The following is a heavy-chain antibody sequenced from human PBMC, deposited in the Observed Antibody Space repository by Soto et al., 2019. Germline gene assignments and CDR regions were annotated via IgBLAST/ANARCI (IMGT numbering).Heavy chain of an antibody. CDR1: GYTFTYFY. Sequence: ASVKVSCKTSGYTFTYFYIHWVRLTPGQGLEWMGWINPKNGGTSHAQKFQGRVTMTRDTSISTVYMELNSLTSDDRGIYYCARRDSSGSLDFWGQGTLVTVSS. D-gene: IGHD5-18*01. CDR3: ARRDSSGSLDF. V-gene: IGHV1-2*02. J-gene: IGHJ4*02. CDR2: INPKNGGT.